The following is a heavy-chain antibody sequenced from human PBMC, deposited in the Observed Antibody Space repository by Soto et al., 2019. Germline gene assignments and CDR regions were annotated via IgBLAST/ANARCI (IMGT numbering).Heavy chain of an antibody. D-gene: IGHD2-15*01. Sequence: GGSLRLSCVVSGGSFSTYTMNWLRQAPGKGLEWVSYISDSSSTIHYADSVRGRFTISRDNAENSLFLQMSSLRADDTAVYYCARALSGPGNDYWGQGTLVTVSS. J-gene: IGHJ4*02. V-gene: IGHV3-48*01. CDR3: ARALSGPGNDY. CDR1: GGSFSTYT. CDR2: ISDSSSTI.